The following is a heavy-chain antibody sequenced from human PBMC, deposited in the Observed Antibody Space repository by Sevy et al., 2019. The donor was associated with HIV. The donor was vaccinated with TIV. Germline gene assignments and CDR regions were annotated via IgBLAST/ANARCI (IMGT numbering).Heavy chain of an antibody. J-gene: IGHJ6*02. CDR1: GYTLTQIS. V-gene: IGHV1-24*01. Sequence: ASVKVSCKVSGYTLTQISMHWVRQAPGKGLEWMGSFDPEDGKTIYAQKFQARVTMTEDTSTDTAYMELSSLRSEDTAVYYCATTKDYYDSSGSPFDVWGQGTTVTVSS. CDR3: ATTKDYYDSSGSPFDV. CDR2: FDPEDGKT. D-gene: IGHD3-22*01.